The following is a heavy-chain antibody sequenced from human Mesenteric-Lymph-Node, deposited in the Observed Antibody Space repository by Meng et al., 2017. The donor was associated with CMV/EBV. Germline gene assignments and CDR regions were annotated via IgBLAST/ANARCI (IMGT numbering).Heavy chain of an antibody. Sequence: GESLKISCAASGFMFNNYAMSWVRQAPGKGLEWVSAISGGGGDTYYADSVRGRFTISRDSSKNTLYLQMNSLRAEDTAVYYCAKERYSSGWYGYDIWGQGTMVTVSS. CDR1: GFMFNNYA. V-gene: IGHV3-23*01. J-gene: IGHJ3*02. CDR3: AKERYSSGWYGYDI. D-gene: IGHD6-19*01. CDR2: ISGGGGDT.